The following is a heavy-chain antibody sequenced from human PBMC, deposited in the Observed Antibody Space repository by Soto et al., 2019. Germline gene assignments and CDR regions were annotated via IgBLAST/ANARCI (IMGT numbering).Heavy chain of an antibody. CDR2: VSTNGAT. J-gene: IGHJ6*02. Sequence: PETLSLTCTVSDDFISSYYWNWIRQPAGKGLEWIGRVSTNGATNYNPSLESRVTMSVDTSKNQFSLKLTSVTAADTAVYFCARADYEILTGSYAMDVWGQGTTVTVSS. CDR1: DDFISSYY. D-gene: IGHD3-9*01. CDR3: ARADYEILTGSYAMDV. V-gene: IGHV4-4*07.